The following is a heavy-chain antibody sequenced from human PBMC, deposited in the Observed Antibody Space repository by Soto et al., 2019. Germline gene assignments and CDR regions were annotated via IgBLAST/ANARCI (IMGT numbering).Heavy chain of an antibody. CDR3: ARGRRSAAALQY. CDR2: VNHSGST. D-gene: IGHD6-13*01. J-gene: IGHJ4*02. Sequence: PSETLSLTCAVYGGSFSGYYWSWIRQPPGKGLEWIGEVNHSGSTNYNPSLKSRVTISVDTSKNQFSLKLSSVTAADTAVYYCARGRRSAAALQYWGQGTLVTVSS. V-gene: IGHV4-34*01. CDR1: GGSFSGYY.